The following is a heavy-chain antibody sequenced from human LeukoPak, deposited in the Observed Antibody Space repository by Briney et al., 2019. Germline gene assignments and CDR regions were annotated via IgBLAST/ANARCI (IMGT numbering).Heavy chain of an antibody. D-gene: IGHD6-19*01. CDR2: MNPNSGNT. J-gene: IGHJ6*03. CDR1: GYTFTSYD. CDR3: ARLTSSGWYGYYYYYMDV. Sequence: APVKVSCKASGYTFTSYDINWVRQATGQGLEWMGWMNPNSGNTGYAQKFQGRVTITRNTSISTAYMELSSLRSEDTAVYYCARLTSSGWYGYYYYYMDVWGKGTTVTVSS. V-gene: IGHV1-8*03.